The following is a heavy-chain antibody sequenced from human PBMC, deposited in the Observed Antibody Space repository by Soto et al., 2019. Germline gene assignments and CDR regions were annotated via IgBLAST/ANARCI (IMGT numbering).Heavy chain of an antibody. CDR2: IDPIGGNT. V-gene: IGHV1-46*01. CDR1: GYTFTTYH. J-gene: IGHJ1*01. CDR3: VSGYCTSSASCEGDFQH. Sequence: QVQLVQSGAEVKEPGASVKISCKASGYTFTTYHIHWVRQAPGQGLDWMGMIDPIGGNTGYARKFQDRVAMTSDTSTGTAYIEVNRLRFDATAMYFCVSGYCTSSASCEGDFQHWGQGTLVTVSS. D-gene: IGHD2-2*03.